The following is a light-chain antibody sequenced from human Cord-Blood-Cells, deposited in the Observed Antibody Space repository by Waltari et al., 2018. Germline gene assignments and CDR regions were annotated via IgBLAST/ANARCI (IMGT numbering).Light chain of an antibody. Sequence: QSVLTPPHSVSGAPGQRVTISCTGSSSNIGAGYDVHWYQQLPGTAPNLLISGNSNRPSGVPDRFSGSKSGTSASLAITGLQAEDEADYYCQSYDSSLSGVVFGGGTKLTVL. CDR1: SSNIGAGYD. J-gene: IGLJ2*01. CDR3: QSYDSSLSGVV. CDR2: GNS. V-gene: IGLV1-40*01.